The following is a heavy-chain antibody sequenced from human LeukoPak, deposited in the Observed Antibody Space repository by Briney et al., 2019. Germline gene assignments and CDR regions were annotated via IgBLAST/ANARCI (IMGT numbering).Heavy chain of an antibody. V-gene: IGHV4-38-2*02. CDR2: IYHSEST. CDR3: AGKAVPAALTYYYYYYMDV. D-gene: IGHD2-2*01. Sequence: SETLSLTCTVSGYSISSGYYWGWIRPPPGKGLEWIGSIYHSESTYYNPSLKSRVTISVDTSKNQFSLKLSSATAADTGVYYWAGKAVPAALTYYYYYYMDVWGKGTTVTVSS. J-gene: IGHJ6*03. CDR1: GYSISSGYY.